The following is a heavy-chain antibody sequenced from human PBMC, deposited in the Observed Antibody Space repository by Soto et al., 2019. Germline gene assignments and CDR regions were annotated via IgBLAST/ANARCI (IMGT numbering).Heavy chain of an antibody. CDR3: ASWIEPQVPAATGYFQH. J-gene: IGHJ1*01. V-gene: IGHV1-46*01. CDR1: GYTFTSYY. D-gene: IGHD2-2*01. CDR2: INPSGGST. Sequence: GASVKVSCKASGYTFTSYYMHWVRQAPGQGLEWMGIINPSGGSTSYAQKFQGRVTMTRDTSTSTVYMELSSLRSEHTAVYYCASWIEPQVPAATGYFQHWGQGTLVTVSS.